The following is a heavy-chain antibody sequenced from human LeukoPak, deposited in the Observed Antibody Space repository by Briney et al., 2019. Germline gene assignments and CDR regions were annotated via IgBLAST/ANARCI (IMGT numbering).Heavy chain of an antibody. CDR3: AKSPVDTAMGRLGVY. J-gene: IGHJ4*02. CDR2: ISYDGSNK. V-gene: IGHV3-30*18. Sequence: GGSLRLSCAASGFTFSSYGMHWVRQAPGKGLEWVAVISYDGSNKYYADSVKGRFTTSRDNSKNTLYLQMNSLRAEDTAVYYCAKSPVDTAMGRLGVYWGQGTLVTVSS. CDR1: GFTFSSYG. D-gene: IGHD5-18*01.